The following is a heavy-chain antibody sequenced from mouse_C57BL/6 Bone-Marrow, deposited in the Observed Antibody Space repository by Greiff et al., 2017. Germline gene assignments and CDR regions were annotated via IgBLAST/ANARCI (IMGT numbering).Heavy chain of an antibody. J-gene: IGHJ4*01. D-gene: IGHD4-1*01. CDR1: GYTFTSYN. Sequence: QVQLQQSGAELVRPGASVKMSCKASGYTFTSYNMHWVKQTPRQGLEWIGAIYPGNGDTSSNQKFKGKAKLTVDKSSSTSYMQLSSMTSEDAAVYCCARDWDAHYAMDDWGQGTSGTVSS. CDR3: ARDWDAHYAMDD. CDR2: IYPGNGDT. V-gene: IGHV1-12*01.